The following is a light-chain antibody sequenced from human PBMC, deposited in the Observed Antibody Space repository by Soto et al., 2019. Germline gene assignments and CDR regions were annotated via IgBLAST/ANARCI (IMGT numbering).Light chain of an antibody. J-gene: IGLJ1*01. CDR1: SSDIGIYKY. Sequence: QSALTQPASVSGSPGQSIAISCTGSSSDIGIYKYVSWYQQHPGKVPKLIIYEVTNRPSGVSNRFSGSKSGNTASLTISGLQAGDEADYYCSSYTTSSTRVFGPGTKVTVL. CDR3: SSYTTSSTRV. V-gene: IGLV2-14*01. CDR2: EVT.